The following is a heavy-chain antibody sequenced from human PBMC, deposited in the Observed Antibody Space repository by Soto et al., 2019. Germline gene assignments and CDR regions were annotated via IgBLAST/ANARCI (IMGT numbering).Heavy chain of an antibody. D-gene: IGHD1-26*01. Sequence: QLQLQESGSGLVKPSQTLSLTCTVSGGSISSGGYSWSWLRQPPGKGLEWIGYIFHSGSTYYNPSLQSRVTISVDGSKNLSSLELSSVTAADSGIYYCAREGGSGSPHWYFNVWGRGTLVTVSS. CDR3: AREGGSGSPHWYFNV. CDR2: IFHSGST. V-gene: IGHV4-30-2*01. J-gene: IGHJ2*01. CDR1: GGSISSGGYS.